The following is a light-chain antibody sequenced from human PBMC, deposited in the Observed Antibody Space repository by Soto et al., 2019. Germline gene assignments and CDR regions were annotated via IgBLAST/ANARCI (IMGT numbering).Light chain of an antibody. CDR2: GVS. CDR1: ITDIGAYNY. V-gene: IGLV2-14*01. Sequence: QSVLAQPASVSGSPGQSITISCTGTITDIGAYNYVSWYQQHPGKAPKLLIYGVSSRPSGVSNRFSGSKSGNTASLTISGLQAEDEADYYCSSYRSSSSRVFGTGTKVTVL. CDR3: SSYRSSSSRV. J-gene: IGLJ1*01.